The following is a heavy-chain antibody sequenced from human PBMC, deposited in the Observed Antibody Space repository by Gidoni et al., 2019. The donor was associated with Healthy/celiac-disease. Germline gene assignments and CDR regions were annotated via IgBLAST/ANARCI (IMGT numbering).Heavy chain of an antibody. V-gene: IGHV3-23*01. CDR3: AKGGYSSSWYLMDV. CDR1: GFTFSSYA. CDR2: ISGSGGST. D-gene: IGHD6-13*01. Sequence: EVQLLESGGGLVQHGGSLRLSCAASGFTFSSYAMSWVRPAPGKGLEWVSAISGSGGSTYYADSVKGRFTISRDNSKNTLYLQMNSLRAEDTAVYYCAKGGYSSSWYLMDVWGQGTTVTVSS. J-gene: IGHJ6*02.